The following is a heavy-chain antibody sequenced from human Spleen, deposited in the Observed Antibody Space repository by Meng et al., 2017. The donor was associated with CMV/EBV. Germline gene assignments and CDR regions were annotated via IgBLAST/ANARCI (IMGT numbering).Heavy chain of an antibody. CDR1: GFTFSSYW. J-gene: IGHJ4*02. CDR2: IKQDGSEK. V-gene: IGHV3-7*01. D-gene: IGHD1-26*01. CDR3: ASQSQWELLGCLDY. Sequence: GESLKISCAASGFTFSSYWMSWVRQAPGKGLEWVANIKQDGSEKYYVDSVKGRFTISRDNAKNSLYLQMNSLRAEDTAVYYCASQSQWELLGCLDYWGQGTLVTVSS.